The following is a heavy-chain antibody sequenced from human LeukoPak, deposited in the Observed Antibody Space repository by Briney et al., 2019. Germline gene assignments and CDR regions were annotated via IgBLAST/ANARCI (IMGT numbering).Heavy chain of an antibody. V-gene: IGHV5-51*01. CDR2: IYPGDSDT. CDR3: ARTTNYYDSSGYYFRYFDY. CDR1: GYSFTSYW. Sequence: GESLKISCKGSGYSFTSYWIGWVRQMPGKGLEWMGIIYPGDSDTRYGPSFQGQVTISADKSISTAYLQWSSLKASDTAMYYCARTTNYYDSSGYYFRYFDYWGQGTLVTVSS. J-gene: IGHJ4*02. D-gene: IGHD3-22*01.